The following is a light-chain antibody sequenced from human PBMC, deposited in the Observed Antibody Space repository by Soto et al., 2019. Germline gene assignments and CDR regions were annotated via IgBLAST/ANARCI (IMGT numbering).Light chain of an antibody. CDR2: GAS. Sequence: EMVLTQSPGTLSLSPGERATLSCRASQSISSNYLAWYQQRHGQAPRLLVYGASTRASGIPDRFSGSGSGTDFTLTISSLEPEDFAVYYCHHYDSSPLYTFGQGTKLEIK. V-gene: IGKV3-20*01. CDR1: QSISSNY. CDR3: HHYDSSPLYT. J-gene: IGKJ2*01.